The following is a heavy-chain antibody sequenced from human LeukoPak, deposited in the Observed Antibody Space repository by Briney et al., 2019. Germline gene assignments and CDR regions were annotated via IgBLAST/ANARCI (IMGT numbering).Heavy chain of an antibody. CDR3: ARDLNSYFDC. J-gene: IGHJ4*02. Sequence: GGSLRLSCAASGFTFSSYGMHWVRQAPGKGLEWVAIISYDGTNENCADSVKGRFTISRDNSKNTLYLQMNSLRAEDTAVYYCARDLNSYFDCWGQGTLVTVSS. CDR2: ISYDGTNE. CDR1: GFTFSSYG. V-gene: IGHV3-30*03. D-gene: IGHD4-23*01.